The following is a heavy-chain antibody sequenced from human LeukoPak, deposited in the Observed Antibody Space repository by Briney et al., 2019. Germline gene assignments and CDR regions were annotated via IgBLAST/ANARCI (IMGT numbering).Heavy chain of an antibody. CDR2: IGYSGST. CDR3: ARQTGDSSGYYYKDYFDY. CDR1: GGSISSSSYY. V-gene: IGHV4-39*01. Sequence: SSESLSLSCTVSGGSISSSSYYWGWLRQPPGQGLEWIVSIGYSGSTYYNPSLKSRVTISVDTSKNQFSLKLSSVTAADTAVYYCARQTGDSSGYYYKDYFDYWGQGTLVTVSS. D-gene: IGHD3-22*01. J-gene: IGHJ4*02.